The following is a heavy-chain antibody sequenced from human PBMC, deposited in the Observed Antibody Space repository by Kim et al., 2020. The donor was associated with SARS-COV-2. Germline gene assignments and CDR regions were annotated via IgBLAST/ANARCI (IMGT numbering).Heavy chain of an antibody. CDR3: ARHVFSCYGSGYYYYGMDV. V-gene: IGHV5-51*01. D-gene: IGHD3-10*01. CDR1: GYSFTSYW. J-gene: IGHJ6*02. CDR2: IYPGDSDT. Sequence: GESLKISCKGSGYSFTSYWIDWVRQMPGKGLEWMGIIYPGDSDTRYSPSFQGHVTISADKSISTAYLQWSSLKASDTAMYYCARHVFSCYGSGYYYYGMDVWGQGTTVTVSS.